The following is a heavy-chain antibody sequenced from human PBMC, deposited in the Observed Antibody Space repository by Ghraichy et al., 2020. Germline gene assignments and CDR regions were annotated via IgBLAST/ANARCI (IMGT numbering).Heavy chain of an antibody. Sequence: GGSLRLSCAASGFTFSSYGMHWVRQAPGKGLEWVAVIWYDGSNKYYADSVKGRFTISRDNSKNTLYLQMNSLRAEDTAVYYCARDQRVYCSSTSCYGAFDIWGQGTMVTVSS. CDR1: GFTFSSYG. CDR2: IWYDGSNK. CDR3: ARDQRVYCSSTSCYGAFDI. D-gene: IGHD2-2*01. V-gene: IGHV3-33*01. J-gene: IGHJ3*02.